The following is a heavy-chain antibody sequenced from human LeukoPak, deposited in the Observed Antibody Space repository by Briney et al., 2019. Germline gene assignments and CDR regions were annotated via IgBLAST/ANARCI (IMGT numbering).Heavy chain of an antibody. J-gene: IGHJ6*02. CDR3: AQIAAAGYYYGMDV. CDR1: GYTFTSYD. D-gene: IGHD6-13*01. V-gene: IGHV1-8*01. CDR2: MNPNSGNT. Sequence: ASVKVSCKAPGYTFTSYDINWVRQATGQGLEWMGWMNPNSGNTGYAQKFQGRVTITADKSTSTAYMELSSLRSEDTAVYYCAQIAAAGYYYGMDVWGQGTTVTVSS.